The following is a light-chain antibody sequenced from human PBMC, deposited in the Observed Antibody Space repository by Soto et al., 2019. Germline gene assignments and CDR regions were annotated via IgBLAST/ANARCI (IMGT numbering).Light chain of an antibody. Sequence: EIAMTQSPVTLSLSPGERATLSCRAGESVSSNLAWYQQKPGQAPRLLIYGASTRATGVPARFTGSGSGTEFTLTISSLQFDDSAVYYCQQYNNWWTFGQGTKVEIK. V-gene: IGKV3-15*01. CDR1: ESVSSN. CDR2: GAS. CDR3: QQYNNWWT. J-gene: IGKJ1*01.